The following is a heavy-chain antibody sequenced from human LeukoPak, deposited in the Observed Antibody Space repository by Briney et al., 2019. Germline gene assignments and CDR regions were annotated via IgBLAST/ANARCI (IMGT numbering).Heavy chain of an antibody. CDR2: IRSTANGYAT. V-gene: IGHV3-73*01. J-gene: IGHJ4*02. Sequence: GGSLRLSCAASGFTFSGSALHWVRQASGKGLEWVGRIRSTANGYATAYAASVKGRFTISRDDSKNTAYLQMDSLKTEDTAVYYCTRDRYPDWDYYDSSGYYPPIDYWGQGTLVTVSS. D-gene: IGHD3-22*01. CDR3: TRDRYPDWDYYDSSGYYPPIDY. CDR1: GFTFSGSA.